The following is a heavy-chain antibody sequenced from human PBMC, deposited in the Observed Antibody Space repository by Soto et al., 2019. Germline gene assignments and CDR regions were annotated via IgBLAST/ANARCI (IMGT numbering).Heavy chain of an antibody. CDR3: ARDHDEDFGYDLDYFDY. CDR2: ISWSSVTM. CDR1: GFTFDDYA. V-gene: IGHV3-9*01. D-gene: IGHD5-12*01. J-gene: IGHJ4*02. Sequence: EVQLVESGGGLVEPGRSLRLSCAASGFTFDDYAMHWVRQVPGKGLEWVAGISWSSVTMGYAGSVKGRFTISRDNAKNSLYLQMDSLRPDDTAFYYCARDHDEDFGYDLDYFDYWGQGTLVTVSA.